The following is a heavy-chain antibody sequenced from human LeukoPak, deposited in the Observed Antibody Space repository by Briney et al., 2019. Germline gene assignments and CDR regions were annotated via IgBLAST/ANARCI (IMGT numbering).Heavy chain of an antibody. CDR1: GGTFSSYA. CDR2: IIPILGIA. Sequence: ASVKVSCKASGGTFSSYAISWVRQAPGQGLEWMGRIIPILGIANYAQKFQGRVTITADKSTSTAYMELSSLRSEDTAVYYCARDYRPRHYYYDSSGSPRIWGQGTMVTVSS. V-gene: IGHV1-69*04. CDR3: ARDYRPRHYYYDSSGSPRI. J-gene: IGHJ3*02. D-gene: IGHD3-22*01.